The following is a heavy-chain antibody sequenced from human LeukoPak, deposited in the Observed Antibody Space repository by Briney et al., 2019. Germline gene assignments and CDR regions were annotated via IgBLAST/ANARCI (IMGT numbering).Heavy chain of an antibody. J-gene: IGHJ3*02. CDR1: GFTFSTYF. Sequence: PGGSLSLSCAASGFTFSTYFMHWVGPARAKGLEWVADIESDGSHTFYVECVKGGFTISRDNSKNTLYLQMNSLRADDTAVYFCARERQDTILHSGAFDIWGQGTMVTVSS. D-gene: IGHD2-21*01. CDR2: IESDGSHT. CDR3: ARERQDTILHSGAFDI. V-gene: IGHV3-30-3*01.